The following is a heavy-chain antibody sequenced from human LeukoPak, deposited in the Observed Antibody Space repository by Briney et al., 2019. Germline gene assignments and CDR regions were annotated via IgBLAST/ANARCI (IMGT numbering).Heavy chain of an antibody. CDR2: IWYDGSNK. J-gene: IGHJ4*02. CDR3: ARDGGITFGGVIVYPGY. Sequence: GGSLRLSCAASGFTFSSYGMHWVRQAPGKGLEWVAVIWYDGSNKYYADSVKGRFTISRDNSKNTLYLQMNSLRAEDTAVYYCARDGGITFGGVIVYPGYWGQGTLVTVSS. D-gene: IGHD3-16*02. V-gene: IGHV3-33*01. CDR1: GFTFSSYG.